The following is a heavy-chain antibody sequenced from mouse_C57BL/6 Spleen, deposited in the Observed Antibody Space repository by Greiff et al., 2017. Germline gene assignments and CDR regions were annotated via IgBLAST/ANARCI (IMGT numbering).Heavy chain of an antibody. CDR3: ARDPLYSNYDDYAMDY. J-gene: IGHJ4*01. CDR2: ISDGGSYT. V-gene: IGHV5-4*01. D-gene: IGHD2-5*01. Sequence: EVKLVESGGGLVKPGGSLKLSCAASGFTFSSYAMSWVRQTPEKRLEWVATISDGGSYTYYPDNVKGRFTISRDNAKNNLYLQMSHLKSEDTAMYYCARDPLYSNYDDYAMDYWGQGTSVTVSS. CDR1: GFTFSSYA.